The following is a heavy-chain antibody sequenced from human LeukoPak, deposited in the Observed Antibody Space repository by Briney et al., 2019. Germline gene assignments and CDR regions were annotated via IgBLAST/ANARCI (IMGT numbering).Heavy chain of an antibody. CDR2: IYHSGST. CDR3: ARAPNYYFDY. V-gene: IGHV4-30-2*01. Sequence: PSETLSLTCAVSGGSISSGGYSWSWIRQQPGKGLEWIGYIYHSGSTYYNPSLKSRVTISVDRSKNQFSLKLSSVTAADTAVYYCARAPNYYFDYWGQGTLVTVSS. CDR1: GGSISSGGYS. D-gene: IGHD1-7*01. J-gene: IGHJ4*02.